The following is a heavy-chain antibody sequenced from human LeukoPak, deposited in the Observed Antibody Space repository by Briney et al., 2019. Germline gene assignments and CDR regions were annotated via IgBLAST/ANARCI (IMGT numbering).Heavy chain of an antibody. CDR3: ASDGSPDYYGSGSYNY. CDR1: GFTFSSYE. CDR2: ISSSGSTI. V-gene: IGHV3-48*03. J-gene: IGHJ4*02. D-gene: IGHD3-10*01. Sequence: GGSLRLSCAASGFTFSSYEMNWVRQAPGKGLEWVSYISSSGSTIYYADSVKGRFTISRDNAKNSLYLQMNSLRAEDTAVYYCASDGSPDYYGSGSYNYWGQGTLVTVSS.